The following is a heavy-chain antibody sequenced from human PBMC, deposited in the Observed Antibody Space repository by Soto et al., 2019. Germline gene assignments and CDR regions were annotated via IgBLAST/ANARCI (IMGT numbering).Heavy chain of an antibody. D-gene: IGHD2-15*01. V-gene: IGHV4-30-4*01. CDR2: IYKSTTA. CDR3: ARGRYCLTGRCFPNWFDS. Sequence: SETLSLTCSVTGDSISTVDYFWAWIRQPPGQALEYIGYIYKSTTAYYNPSFESRVAISLDTSKSQFSLNVTSVTAADTAVYFCARGRYCLTGRCFPNWFDSWGQGTLVTVSS. J-gene: IGHJ5*01. CDR1: GDSISTVDYF.